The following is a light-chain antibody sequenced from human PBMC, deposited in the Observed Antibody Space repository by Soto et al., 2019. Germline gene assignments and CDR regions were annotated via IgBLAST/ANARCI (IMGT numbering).Light chain of an antibody. CDR1: SSNIGSNT. J-gene: IGLJ2*01. V-gene: IGLV1-44*01. CDR2: SNN. Sequence: QSVLTQSPSASGTPGQRVTISCSGSSSNIGSNTVHWYQQLPGTAPKLLIYSNNQRPSGVPDRFSGSKSGTSASLAISGLQSEDEADYYCAAWDDSLNGVVFGGGTKLTVL. CDR3: AAWDDSLNGVV.